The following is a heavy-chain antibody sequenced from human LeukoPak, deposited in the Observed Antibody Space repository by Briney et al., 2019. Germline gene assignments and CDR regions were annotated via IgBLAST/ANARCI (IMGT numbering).Heavy chain of an antibody. D-gene: IGHD3-22*01. CDR2: ISAYNGNT. Sequence: ASVKVSCKASGYTFTSYGISWVRQAPGQGLEWMGWISAYNGNTNYAQKLQGRVTTTTDTSTSTAYMELRSLRSDDTAVYYCARVNKVGYYDSSGYYYYYYMDVWGKGTTVTVSS. J-gene: IGHJ6*03. CDR3: ARVNKVGYYDSSGYYYYYYMDV. V-gene: IGHV1-18*01. CDR1: GYTFTSYG.